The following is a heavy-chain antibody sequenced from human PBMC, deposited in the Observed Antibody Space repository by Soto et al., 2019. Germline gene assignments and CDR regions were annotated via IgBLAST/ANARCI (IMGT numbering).Heavy chain of an antibody. Sequence: GGSLRLSCVASGFDFNIWEMNWVRQAPGKGLEWLSYIPATGTGANYAESVRGRFTTSRDNANKVVYLQMNSLTVEDTAVYYCARSWGWSPGTDFWGQGTLVPSPQ. CDR3: ARSWGWSPGTDF. J-gene: IGHJ4*02. CDR1: GFDFNIWE. D-gene: IGHD3-16*01. CDR2: IPATGTGA. V-gene: IGHV3-48*03.